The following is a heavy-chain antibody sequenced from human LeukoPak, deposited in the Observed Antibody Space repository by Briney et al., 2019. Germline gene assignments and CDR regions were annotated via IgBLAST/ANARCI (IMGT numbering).Heavy chain of an antibody. J-gene: IGHJ4*02. CDR1: GYTFTSYG. D-gene: IGHD5-12*01. V-gene: IGHV1-18*01. CDR3: ARDDALVATGSFDY. Sequence: ASVKVSCKASGYTFTSYGISRVRQAPGQGLEWMGWISAYNGNTNYAQKLQGRVTMTTDTSTSTAYMELRSLRSDDTAVYYCARDDALVATGSFDYWGLGTLVTVSS. CDR2: ISAYNGNT.